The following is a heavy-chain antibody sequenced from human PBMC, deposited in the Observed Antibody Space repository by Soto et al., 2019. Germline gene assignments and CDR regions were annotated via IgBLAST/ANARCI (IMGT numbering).Heavy chain of an antibody. J-gene: IGHJ3*02. CDR1: GLTFSSFA. D-gene: IGHD4-17*01. CDR2: ISNDGSNK. CDR3: ARDTVRGDYAFDI. Sequence: PGGSLRLSCAASGLTFSSFAMHWVRQAPGKRLEWVAVISNDGSNKYSADSVKGRFTISRDNSKSTLYLQMNSLRTEDTALYYCARDTVRGDYAFDIWGQGTMVTVSS. V-gene: IGHV3-30-3*01.